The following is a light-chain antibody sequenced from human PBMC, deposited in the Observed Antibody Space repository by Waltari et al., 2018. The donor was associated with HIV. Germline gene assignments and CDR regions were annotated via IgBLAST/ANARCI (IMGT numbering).Light chain of an antibody. Sequence: VAMTPSPLSLPVTLGQPASISCRSSQSLVYSDGDTYLSWFHQRPGQSPRRLIYKASNRDSGVPDRFSGSASGTDFTLKISRVEAEDVGVYYCTQLTHWPWTFGQGTKVEI. CDR3: TQLTHWPWT. CDR2: KAS. V-gene: IGKV2-30*01. CDR1: QSLVYSDGDTY. J-gene: IGKJ1*01.